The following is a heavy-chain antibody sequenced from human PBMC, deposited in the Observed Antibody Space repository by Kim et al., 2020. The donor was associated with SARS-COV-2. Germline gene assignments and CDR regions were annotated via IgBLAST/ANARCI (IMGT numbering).Heavy chain of an antibody. Sequence: GESLKISCKGSGYSFTSYWIGWVRQMPGKGLEWMGIIYPGDSDTRYSPSFQGQVTISADKSISTAYLQWSSLKASDTAMYYCARLRPLIAAAGTEWFDPWGQGTLVTVSS. CDR2: IYPGDSDT. V-gene: IGHV5-51*01. CDR1: GYSFTSYW. D-gene: IGHD6-13*01. CDR3: ARLRPLIAAAGTEWFDP. J-gene: IGHJ5*02.